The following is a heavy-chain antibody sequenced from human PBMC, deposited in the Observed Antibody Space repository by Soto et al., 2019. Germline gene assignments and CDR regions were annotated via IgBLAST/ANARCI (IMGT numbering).Heavy chain of an antibody. D-gene: IGHD1-7*01. CDR3: AKDRVGGTFYTPLGF. Sequence: GGSLRLSCQASGFNFDNYGMHWVRQAPGKGLEWVAVITYDGSNKYYAGSVKGRFTISRDNSKNTLSLYLNTLKPEDTAVYHCAKDRVGGTFYTPLGFWGQGTLVTVSS. V-gene: IGHV3-30*18. J-gene: IGHJ4*02. CDR2: ITYDGSNK. CDR1: GFNFDNYG.